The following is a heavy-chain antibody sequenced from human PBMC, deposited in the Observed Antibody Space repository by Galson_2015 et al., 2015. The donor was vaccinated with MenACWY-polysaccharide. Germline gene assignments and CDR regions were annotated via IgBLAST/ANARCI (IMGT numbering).Heavy chain of an antibody. CDR3: ARELYGGNSGDY. CDR1: GFTFSSYG. J-gene: IGHJ4*02. CDR2: ISYDGSNK. D-gene: IGHD4-23*01. V-gene: IGHV3-30*03. Sequence: SLRLSCAASGFTFSSYGMHWVRQAPGKGLEWVAVISYDGSNKYYADSVKGRFTISRDNSKNSLYLQMNSLRAEDTAVYYCARELYGGNSGDYWGQGTLVTVSS.